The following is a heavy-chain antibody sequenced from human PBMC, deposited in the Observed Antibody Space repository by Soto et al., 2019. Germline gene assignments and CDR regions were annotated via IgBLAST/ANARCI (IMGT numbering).Heavy chain of an antibody. CDR3: ATSRVVPAAIPFDY. V-gene: IGHV4-30-4*01. CDR1: GGSISSGDYY. CDR2: IYYSGST. Sequence: SETLSLTCTVSGGSISSGDYYWSWIRQPPGKGLEWIGYIYYSGSTYYNPSLKSRVTISVDTSKNQFSLKLSSVTAADTAVYYCATSRVVPAAIPFDYWGQGTLVTVSS. J-gene: IGHJ4*02. D-gene: IGHD2-2*02.